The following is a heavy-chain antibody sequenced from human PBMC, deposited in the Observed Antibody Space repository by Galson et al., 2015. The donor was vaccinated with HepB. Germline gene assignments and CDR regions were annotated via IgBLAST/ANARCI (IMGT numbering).Heavy chain of an antibody. V-gene: IGHV2-70*11. Sequence: PALVKPTQTLTLTCTFSGFSLRTSGMCVSWIRQPPGKALEWLARIDWDDDKYYSTSLKTRLTISKDTSKNQVVLTMTNMDPVDTATYYCARISGDYVYAFDIWGQGTMVTVSS. CDR3: ARISGDYVYAFDI. CDR2: IDWDDDK. J-gene: IGHJ3*02. D-gene: IGHD4-17*01. CDR1: GFSLRTSGMC.